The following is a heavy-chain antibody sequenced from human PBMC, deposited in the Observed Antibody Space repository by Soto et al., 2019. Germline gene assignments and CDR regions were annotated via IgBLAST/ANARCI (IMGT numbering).Heavy chain of an antibody. CDR1: GFTFSSYA. Sequence: GGSLRLSCAASGFTFSSYAMSWVRQAPGKGLEWVSAISGSGGSTYYADSVKGRLTISRDNSKNWLYLQMNSLRAQDTAVYYGGKDMRRGPDRILFPNDYWGQGTLVTVSS. J-gene: IGHJ4*02. V-gene: IGHV3-23*01. CDR3: GKDMRRGPDRILFPNDY. D-gene: IGHD1-20*01. CDR2: ISGSGGST.